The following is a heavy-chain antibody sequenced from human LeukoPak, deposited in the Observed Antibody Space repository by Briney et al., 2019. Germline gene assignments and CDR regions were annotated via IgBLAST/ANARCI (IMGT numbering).Heavy chain of an antibody. J-gene: IGHJ4*02. CDR3: ARMRDDTVTYGETFDY. D-gene: IGHD4-11*01. CDR1: GYTFTGYY. Sequence: GASVKVSCKASGYTFTGYYMHWVRQAPGQGLGWMGWINPNSGGTNYAQKFQGRVTMTRDTSISTAYMELSRLRSDDTAVYYCARMRDDTVTYGETFDYWGQGTLVTVSS. CDR2: INPNSGGT. V-gene: IGHV1-2*02.